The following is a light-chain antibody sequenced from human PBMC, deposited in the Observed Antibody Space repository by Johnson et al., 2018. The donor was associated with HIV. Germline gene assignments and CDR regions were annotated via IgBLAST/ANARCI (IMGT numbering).Light chain of an antibody. V-gene: IGLV1-51*01. CDR2: DNN. CDR1: SSNIGNNY. CDR3: GTWDSRLSAYV. Sequence: QSVLTQPPSVSAAPGQKVTISCSGSSSNIGNNYVSWYQQLPGTAPKLLIYDNNKRPSGIPDPFSGSKSGTSATLGITGLQTVDEADYYCGTWDSRLSAYVFGSGTKVTVL. J-gene: IGLJ1*01.